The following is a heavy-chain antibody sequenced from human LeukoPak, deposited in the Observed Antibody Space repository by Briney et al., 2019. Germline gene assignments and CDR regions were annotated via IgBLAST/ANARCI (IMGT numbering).Heavy chain of an antibody. CDR2: MYSRGDT. V-gene: IGHV3-53*01. Sequence: GGSLRLSCAASGFTFNIYAMSWVRQAPGKGLEWASVMYSRGDTYYADSVKGRFTFSRDISKNTLYLQMNGLRTEDTAMYYCARDAPQVPAAGVLASWGQGTLVTVSS. CDR1: GFTFNIYA. D-gene: IGHD6-13*01. CDR3: ARDAPQVPAAGVLAS. J-gene: IGHJ5*02.